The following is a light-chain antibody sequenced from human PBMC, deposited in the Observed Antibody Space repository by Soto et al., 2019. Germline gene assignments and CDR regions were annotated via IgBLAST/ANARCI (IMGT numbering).Light chain of an antibody. V-gene: IGKV3-20*01. Sequence: EKLMSQSPCTLYLSPGERATLSCRASQSVSSSYLAWYQQKPGQAPRLLIYGASSRATGIPDRFSGSGSGTDFTLTISRLEPEDFAVYYCQQYGPTFGQGTKVDI. CDR2: GAS. CDR1: QSVSSSY. CDR3: QQYGPT. J-gene: IGKJ1*01.